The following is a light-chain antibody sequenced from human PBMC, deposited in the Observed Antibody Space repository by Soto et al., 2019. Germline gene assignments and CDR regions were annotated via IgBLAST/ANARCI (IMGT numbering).Light chain of an antibody. CDR3: QQRSNWPPFT. V-gene: IGKV3-11*01. CDR2: DAS. CDR1: QSISSW. J-gene: IGKJ5*01. Sequence: TQSPSTLSASVGDRVTITCRASQSISSWLAWYQQKPGQAPRLLIYDASNRATDIPARFSGSGSGTDFTLTISSLEPEDFAVYYCQQRSNWPPFTFGQGTRLEIK.